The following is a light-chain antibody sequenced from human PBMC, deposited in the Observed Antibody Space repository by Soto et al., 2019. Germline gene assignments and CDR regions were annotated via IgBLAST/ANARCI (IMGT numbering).Light chain of an antibody. CDR1: SSDVGAYNY. Sequence: QSLLTQPSSVSVSPGQTITISCTGTSSDVGAYNYVSWYQQHPGKAPKLMIYEVSNRPSGVSDRFSGSKSGNTASLTISGLQAADEADYYCSSKRTTASLVFGTGTKVTVL. J-gene: IGLJ1*01. V-gene: IGLV2-14*01. CDR3: SSKRTTASLV. CDR2: EVS.